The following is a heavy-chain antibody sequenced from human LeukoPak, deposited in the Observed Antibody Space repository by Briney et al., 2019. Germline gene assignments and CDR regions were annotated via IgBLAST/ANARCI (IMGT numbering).Heavy chain of an antibody. CDR2: ISAYDGNT. J-gene: IGHJ2*01. V-gene: IGHV1-18*01. D-gene: IGHD4-23*01. CDR3: ARDNYGGNSGYFDL. CDR1: GYTFTSYV. Sequence: GASVTVSCTASGYTFTSYVISWVRQAPGQGLEWMGWISAYDGNTKYAQKVQGRVTMTTDTSTSTAYMELRSLRSDDTAVYYCARDNYGGNSGYFDLWGRGTLVTVSS.